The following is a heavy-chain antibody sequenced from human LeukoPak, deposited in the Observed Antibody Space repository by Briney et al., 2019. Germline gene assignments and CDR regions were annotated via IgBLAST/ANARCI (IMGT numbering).Heavy chain of an antibody. J-gene: IGHJ6*02. CDR1: GFTFSSYG. D-gene: IGHD1-26*01. CDR3: AKATTTLFGYYYGMDV. V-gene: IGHV3-30*18. CDR2: ISYDGSNK. Sequence: SGRSLRLSCAASGFTFSSYGMHWVRQAPGKGLEWVAVISYDGSNKYYADSVKGRFTISRDNSKNTLYLQMNSLRAEDTAVYYCAKATTTLFGYYYGMDVWGQGTTVTVSS.